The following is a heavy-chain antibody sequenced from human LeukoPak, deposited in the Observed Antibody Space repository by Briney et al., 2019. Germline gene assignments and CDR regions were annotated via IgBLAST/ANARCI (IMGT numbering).Heavy chain of an antibody. CDR1: GFTFSSYS. CDR3: ARDDRLGSSGNYGMDV. V-gene: IGHV3-48*01. CDR2: ISSSSSTI. D-gene: IGHD3-22*01. Sequence: PGGSLRLSCAASGFTFSSYSMNWVRQAPGKGLEWVSYISSSSSTIYYADSVKGRFTISRDNSKNTLYLQMNSLRAEDTAVYYCARDDRLGSSGNYGMDVWGQGTTVTVSS. J-gene: IGHJ6*02.